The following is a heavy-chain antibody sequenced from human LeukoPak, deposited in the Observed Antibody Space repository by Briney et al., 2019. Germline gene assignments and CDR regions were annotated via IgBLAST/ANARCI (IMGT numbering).Heavy chain of an antibody. V-gene: IGHV1-2*02. CDR2: INPNSGGT. CDR1: GYTFSGYY. CDR3: ARVPHYYYYYYYMDV. Sequence: ASVKVSCKASGYTFSGYYMHWVRQAPGQGLEWVGWINPNSGGTNYAQKFQGRVTMTRDTSISTAYMELSRLRSDDTAVYYCARVPHYYYYYYYMDVWGKGTTVTVSS. D-gene: IGHD3-10*01. J-gene: IGHJ6*03.